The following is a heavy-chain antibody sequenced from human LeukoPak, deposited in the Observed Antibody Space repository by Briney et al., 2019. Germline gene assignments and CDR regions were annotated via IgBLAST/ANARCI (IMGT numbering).Heavy chain of an antibody. CDR1: GYPFSAHF. Sequence: AASVKVSCKASGYPFSAHFLNWVRQAPGQGLEWMGNIDTTTGNPRYAQDFTGRFVFSLDTSVSTAYLQITSLKADDTAAYYCVRGTPTPGMDYWGQGTQVTASS. CDR2: IDTTTGNP. D-gene: IGHD3-10*01. J-gene: IGHJ4*02. V-gene: IGHV7-4-1*02. CDR3: VRGTPTPGMDY.